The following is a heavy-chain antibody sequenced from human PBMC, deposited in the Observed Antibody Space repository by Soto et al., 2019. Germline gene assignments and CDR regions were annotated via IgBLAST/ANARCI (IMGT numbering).Heavy chain of an antibody. V-gene: IGHV3-7*04. CDR3: ARDIGYGDY. CDR2: IKKDGSER. CDR1: GFSISSYW. D-gene: IGHD1-1*01. J-gene: IGHJ4*02. Sequence: EVQLEESGGGLVQPGGSLKISCAASGFSISSYWMAWVRQSPGQGPEWVTSIKKDGSERNYVGSVKGRFIISRDNAKNSVYLQMNSLRVEDTAVYYCARDIGYGDYWGQGTLVTVSS.